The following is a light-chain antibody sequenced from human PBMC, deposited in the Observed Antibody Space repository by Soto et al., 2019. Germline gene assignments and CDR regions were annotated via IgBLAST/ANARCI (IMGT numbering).Light chain of an antibody. CDR3: QQRSNCPSS. CDR2: DAS. CDR1: QSVSSD. J-gene: IGKJ2*01. V-gene: IGKV3-11*01. Sequence: EIVLTQSPAALSVCPGERVTLSSRARQSVSSDLGWYQQKPGQAPRLVIYDASNRATGIAARFSGSVSVTDFTLTISGLEPEAFAVSYCQQRSNCPSSFGQGTKLEIK.